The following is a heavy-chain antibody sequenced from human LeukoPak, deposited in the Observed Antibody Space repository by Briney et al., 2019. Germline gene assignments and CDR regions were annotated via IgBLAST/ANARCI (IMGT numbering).Heavy chain of an antibody. CDR3: ARSLGYCSAGSCFPFDY. CDR1: GFTFSSYA. Sequence: PGGSLRLSCAASGFTFSSYAMSWVRQAPGKGLEWVSSISGSGGSTHYADSVKGRFTISRDNAKNSLYLQMNSLRAEDTAVYYCARSLGYCSAGSCFPFDYWGQGTLVTVSS. V-gene: IGHV3-23*01. D-gene: IGHD2-15*01. J-gene: IGHJ4*02. CDR2: ISGSGGST.